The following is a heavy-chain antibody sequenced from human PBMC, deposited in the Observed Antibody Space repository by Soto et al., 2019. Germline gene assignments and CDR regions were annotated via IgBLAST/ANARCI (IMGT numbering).Heavy chain of an antibody. D-gene: IGHD3-9*01. CDR1: GGSVRSDDYF. J-gene: IGHJ4*02. V-gene: IGHV4-30-4*01. CDR2: ISHSGTA. CDR3: ARGHYDVLTGYYVRYFDY. Sequence: QVQLQESGPGLVKPSQTLSLRCSVSGGSVRSDDYFWSWIRQPPGKALEWMGYISHSGTAYYNPSLTRRLAMSIDTSKKHFSLSLRSLTAADTATYYCARGHYDVLTGYYVRYFDYWGQGTRVTVSS.